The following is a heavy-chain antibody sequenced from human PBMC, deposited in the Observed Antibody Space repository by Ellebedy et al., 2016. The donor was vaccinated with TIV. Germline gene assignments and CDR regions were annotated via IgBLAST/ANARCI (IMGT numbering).Heavy chain of an antibody. Sequence: MPSETLSLTCTVSGGSISSYYWSWIRQPPGRGLEWIGFISYSGSTNYNPSLKIRVTISVDTSKNQFSLKLSSVTAADTAVYYCARHVQMEWLLSPVYGMDVWGQGTTVTVSS. V-gene: IGHV4-59*08. D-gene: IGHD3-3*01. J-gene: IGHJ6*02. CDR1: GGSISSYY. CDR2: ISYSGST. CDR3: ARHVQMEWLLSPVYGMDV.